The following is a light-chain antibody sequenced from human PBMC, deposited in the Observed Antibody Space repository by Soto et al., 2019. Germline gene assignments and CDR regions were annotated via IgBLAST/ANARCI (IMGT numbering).Light chain of an antibody. CDR2: WAS. CDR3: QQYYKTPLT. Sequence: DIVMTQSPDSLAVSLGERATINCKSSQSILYSSDNKNYLAWYQQKAGQPPKLLFYWASTRESGVPDRFSGSGSGTDFSLTISSLQAEDLAVYFCQQYYKTPLTFGGGTKVEIK. V-gene: IGKV4-1*01. J-gene: IGKJ4*01. CDR1: QSILYSSDNKNY.